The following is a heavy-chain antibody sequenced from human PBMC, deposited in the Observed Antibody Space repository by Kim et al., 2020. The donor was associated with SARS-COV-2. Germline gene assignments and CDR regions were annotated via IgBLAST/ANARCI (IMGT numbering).Heavy chain of an antibody. V-gene: IGHV1-46*01. J-gene: IGHJ4*02. CDR3: ARVGLAGAPFDY. CDR1: GYSFTKFYY. D-gene: IGHD6-19*01. CDR2: IDPSGGST. Sequence: ASVKVSCKASGYSFTKFYYMHWVRQAPGQGLEWMGRIDPSGGSTNFAQKFQGRVTMIRDTSTTTVYMELSSLRSEDTAVYYCARVGLAGAPFDYWGQGTLVTVSS.